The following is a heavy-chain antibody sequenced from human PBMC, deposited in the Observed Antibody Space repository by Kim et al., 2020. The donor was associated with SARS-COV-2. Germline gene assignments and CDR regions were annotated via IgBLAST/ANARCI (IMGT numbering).Heavy chain of an antibody. D-gene: IGHD6-19*01. Sequence: YAPKFQGRVTMTRDTSISTAYMELSRLRSDDTAVYYCARDLYSSGWRLDYWGQGTLVTVSS. CDR3: ARDLYSSGWRLDY. V-gene: IGHV1-2*02. J-gene: IGHJ4*02.